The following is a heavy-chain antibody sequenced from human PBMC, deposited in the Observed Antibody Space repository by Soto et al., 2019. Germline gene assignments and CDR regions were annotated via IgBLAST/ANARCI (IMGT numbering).Heavy chain of an antibody. CDR2: ISYDGSNK. D-gene: IGHD6-13*01. V-gene: IGHV3-30*18. CDR3: AKGYSSSWDVDY. Sequence: QVQLVESGGGVVQPGRSLRLSCAASGFTFSSYGMHWVRQAPGKGLEWVAVISYDGSNKYYADSVKGRFTISRDNSKNTLYLQMNSLRAEDTAVYYCAKGYSSSWDVDYWGQGTLVTVSS. J-gene: IGHJ4*02. CDR1: GFTFSSYG.